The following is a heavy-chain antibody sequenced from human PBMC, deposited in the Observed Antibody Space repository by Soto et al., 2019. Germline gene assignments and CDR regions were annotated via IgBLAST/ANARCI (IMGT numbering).Heavy chain of an antibody. J-gene: IGHJ5*02. Sequence: GASVKVSCKASGGTFSSYTISWVRQAPGQGLEWMGRIIPILGIANYAQKFQGRVAITADKSTSTAYMELSSLRSEDTAVYYCASAGTGYSSGWSPEFPFDPWGQGTLVTVSS. D-gene: IGHD6-19*01. CDR1: GGTFSSYT. CDR3: ASAGTGYSSGWSPEFPFDP. V-gene: IGHV1-69*02. CDR2: IIPILGIA.